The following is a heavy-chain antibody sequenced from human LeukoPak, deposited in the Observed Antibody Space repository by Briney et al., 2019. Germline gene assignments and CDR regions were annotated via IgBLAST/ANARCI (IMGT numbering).Heavy chain of an antibody. D-gene: IGHD3-10*01. Sequence: PGRSLRLSCAASGFTFDDYAMHWVRQAPGKGLEWVSGISWNSGSIGYADSVKGRFTISRDNAKNSLYLQMNSLRAEDMALYYCARDLRFHFDYWGQGTLVTVSS. CDR1: GFTFDDYA. CDR3: ARDLRFHFDY. J-gene: IGHJ4*02. CDR2: ISWNSGSI. V-gene: IGHV3-9*03.